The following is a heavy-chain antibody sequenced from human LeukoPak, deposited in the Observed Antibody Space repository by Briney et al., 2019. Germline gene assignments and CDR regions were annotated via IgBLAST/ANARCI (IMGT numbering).Heavy chain of an antibody. CDR1: GGSLSSYY. J-gene: IGHJ4*02. CDR3: ARHISAASRFDY. D-gene: IGHD6-13*01. V-gene: IGHV4-59*08. CDR2: IFYSGNT. Sequence: SETLSLTCTVSGGSLSSYYWSWIRQPPGKGLEWIGYIFYSGNTNYNPSLKSRVTISVDTFKNQLSLRLSSVTAADTAVYYCARHISAASRFDYWGQGTLVTVSS.